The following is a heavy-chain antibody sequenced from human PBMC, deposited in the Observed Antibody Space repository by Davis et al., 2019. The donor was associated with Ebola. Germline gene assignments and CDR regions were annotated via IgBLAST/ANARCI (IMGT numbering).Heavy chain of an antibody. CDR2: MNPNSGST. D-gene: IGHD3-3*01. Sequence: AASVQVSCKASGYTFTSYDLNWVRQATGQGLEWMGWMNPNSGSTGYAQKFQGRVTMTRNTSISTAYMEMSSLRSEDTAVYYCAVLFGVAPSVRYYGLDVWGKGTTVTVSS. J-gene: IGHJ6*04. CDR1: GYTFTSYD. CDR3: AVLFGVAPSVRYYGLDV. V-gene: IGHV1-8*01.